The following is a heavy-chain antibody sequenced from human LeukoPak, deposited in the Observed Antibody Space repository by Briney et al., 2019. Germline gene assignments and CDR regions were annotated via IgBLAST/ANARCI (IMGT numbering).Heavy chain of an antibody. D-gene: IGHD5-18*01. Sequence: ASVKVSCKASGYTFTSYGFNWVRQAPGKGLEWMGWISAYNGNTNYAQKLQGRVTMTTDTSTSTAYVELMSLRSDDTAVYYCARAWGRGYSYGPFDYWGQGTLVTVSS. J-gene: IGHJ4*02. CDR1: GYTFTSYG. CDR3: ARAWGRGYSYGPFDY. V-gene: IGHV1-18*01. CDR2: ISAYNGNT.